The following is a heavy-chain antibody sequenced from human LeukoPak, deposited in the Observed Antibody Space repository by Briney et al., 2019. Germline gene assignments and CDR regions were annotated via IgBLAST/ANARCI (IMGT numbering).Heavy chain of an antibody. J-gene: IGHJ5*01. CDR1: GGSMTSYY. V-gene: IGHV4-59*08. CDR3: ARHARSTFSTSWYDS. Sequence: PSETLSLTCTVSGGSMTSYYWSWLRQPPGKGLEWMAFIYYSGGTNYNPSLKSRVTISVNTSKNQFSLKLSSVTAADTAVYYCARHARSTFSTSWYDSWGQGTLVTVSS. D-gene: IGHD2-2*01. CDR2: IYYSGGT.